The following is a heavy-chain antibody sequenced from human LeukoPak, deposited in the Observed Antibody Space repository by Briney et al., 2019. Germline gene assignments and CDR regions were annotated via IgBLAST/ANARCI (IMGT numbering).Heavy chain of an antibody. CDR3: VRARGDRSGYYRY. D-gene: IGHD3-22*01. CDR2: ISVYDGNT. V-gene: IGHV1-18*01. CDR1: GYTFTKYG. J-gene: IGHJ4*02. Sequence: ASVKVSCKTSGYTFTKYGISWVRQAPGQGPEWMGWISVYDGNTNYAQKPQDRLTLTTDTSTDTAHMELRSLRSDDTAVYYCVRARGDRSGYYRYWGQGTLVTVSS.